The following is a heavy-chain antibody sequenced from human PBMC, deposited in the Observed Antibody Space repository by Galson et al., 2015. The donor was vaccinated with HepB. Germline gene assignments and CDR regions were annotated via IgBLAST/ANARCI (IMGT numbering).Heavy chain of an antibody. Sequence: SLRLSCAASGFTFSTYWMHWVRQAPGKGLVWVSRIKNDGTGTSYADFVKGRFTISRDDAKNTLYLQMNSLRAEDTAVYYCGGDSGYWGQGTLVTVSS. V-gene: IGHV3-74*01. D-gene: IGHD4-17*01. J-gene: IGHJ4*02. CDR1: GFTFSTYW. CDR3: GGDSGY. CDR2: IKNDGTGT.